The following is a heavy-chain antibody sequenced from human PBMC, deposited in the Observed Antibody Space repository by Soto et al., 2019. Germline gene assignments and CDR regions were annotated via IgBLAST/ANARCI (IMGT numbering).Heavy chain of an antibody. CDR3: ARDNYQLLPTDYYYYGMDV. V-gene: IGHV3-7*03. J-gene: IGHJ6*02. CDR1: GFTFSSYG. Sequence: GGSLRLSCAASGFTFSSYGMSWVRQAPGKGLEWVANIKQDGSEKYYVDSVKGRFTISRDNAKNSLYLQMNSLRAEDTAVYYCARDNYQLLPTDYYYYGMDVWGQGTTVTVSS. CDR2: IKQDGSEK. D-gene: IGHD2-2*01.